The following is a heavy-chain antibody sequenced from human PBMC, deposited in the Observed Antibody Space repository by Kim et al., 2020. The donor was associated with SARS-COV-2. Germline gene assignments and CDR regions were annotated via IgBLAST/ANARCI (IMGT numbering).Heavy chain of an antibody. Sequence: SETLSLTCTVSDGAISSFYWSWIRQPPGKGLEWIGYISYSGSTNYNPSLKSRVTISVDTTKKQFSLNLSSLTAADTAVYYCARLRPDGYMDVWGKGTTVTVSS. CDR3: ARLRPDGYMDV. V-gene: IGHV4-59*08. CDR2: ISYSGST. D-gene: IGHD6-6*01. J-gene: IGHJ6*03. CDR1: DGAISSFY.